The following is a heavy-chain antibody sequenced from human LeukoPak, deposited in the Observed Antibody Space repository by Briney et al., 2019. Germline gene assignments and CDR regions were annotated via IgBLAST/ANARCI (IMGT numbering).Heavy chain of an antibody. CDR3: ARALGDYYDSSGLHY. Sequence: GGSLRLSCAASAFIFSSYGMHWVRQAPGKGLEWVAVISYDGSNKYYADSVKGRFTISRDNSKNTLYLQMNSLRAEDTAVYYCARALGDYYDSSGLHYWGQGTLVTVSS. V-gene: IGHV3-30*19. J-gene: IGHJ4*02. D-gene: IGHD3-22*01. CDR2: ISYDGSNK. CDR1: AFIFSSYG.